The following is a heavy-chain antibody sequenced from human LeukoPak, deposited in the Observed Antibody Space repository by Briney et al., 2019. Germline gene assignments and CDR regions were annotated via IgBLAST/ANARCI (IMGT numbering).Heavy chain of an antibody. J-gene: IGHJ4*02. Sequence: SETLSLTCTVSGGSITSNYWSWIRQPPGKGLEWIGYMYYSGSTNYNPSLKSRVTISVDTSKNQFSLRLTSVTAADTAVYYCARDASMRFGEPSFFDSWGQGILVTVSS. V-gene: IGHV4-59*01. D-gene: IGHD3-10*01. CDR3: ARDASMRFGEPSFFDS. CDR2: MYYSGST. CDR1: GGSITSNY.